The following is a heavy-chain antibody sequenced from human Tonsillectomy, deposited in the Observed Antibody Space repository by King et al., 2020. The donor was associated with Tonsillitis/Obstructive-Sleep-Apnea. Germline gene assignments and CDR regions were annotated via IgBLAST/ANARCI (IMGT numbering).Heavy chain of an antibody. J-gene: IGHJ5*02. D-gene: IGHD3-3*01. Sequence: VQLVESGGGLVQPGRSLRLSCTASGFTFGDYAMSWVRQAPGKGLEWVGFIRSKAYGGTTEYAASVKGRFTISRDDSRSIAYLQMNSLKTEDTAVYYCTSGRYYDFWRARTTGFDPGGHGTLVTVSS. V-gene: IGHV3-49*04. CDR2: IRSKAYGGTT. CDR1: GFTFGDYA. CDR3: TSGRYYDFWRARTTGFDP.